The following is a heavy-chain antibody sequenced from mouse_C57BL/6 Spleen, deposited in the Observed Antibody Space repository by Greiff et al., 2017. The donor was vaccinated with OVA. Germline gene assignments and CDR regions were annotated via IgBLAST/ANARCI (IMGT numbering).Heavy chain of an antibody. CDR2: IWRGGST. Sequence: VQLQQSGPGLVPPSQSLSITCTVSGFSLTSYGVHWVRQSPGKGLEWLGVIWRGGSTDYNAAFMSRLSITKDNSKSQVFFKMNSLQADDTAIYDCANYDYGYYAMDYWGQGTSVTVSS. J-gene: IGHJ4*01. D-gene: IGHD2-4*01. V-gene: IGHV2-5*01. CDR3: ANYDYGYYAMDY. CDR1: GFSLTSYG.